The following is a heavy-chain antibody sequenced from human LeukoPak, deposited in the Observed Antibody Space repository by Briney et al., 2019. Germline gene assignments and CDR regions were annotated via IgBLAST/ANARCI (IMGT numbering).Heavy chain of an antibody. J-gene: IGHJ6*02. CDR2: ISSSGSTI. CDR3: ARDGIVVRGSFYPYYYYGMDV. Sequence: GGSLRLSCAASGFTFSDYYMSWIRQAPGKGLEWVSYISSSGSTIYYADSVKGRFTISRDNAKNSLYLQMNSLRAEDTAVYYCARDGIVVRGSFYPYYYYGMDVWGQGTTVTVSS. CDR1: GFTFSDYY. D-gene: IGHD3-10*01. V-gene: IGHV3-11*01.